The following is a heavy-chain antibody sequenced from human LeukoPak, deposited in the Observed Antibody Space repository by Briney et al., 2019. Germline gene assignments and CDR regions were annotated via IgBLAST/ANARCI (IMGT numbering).Heavy chain of an antibody. CDR1: EFTFSTYG. D-gene: IGHD6-13*01. J-gene: IGHJ4*02. V-gene: IGHV3-30*18. Sequence: GRSLRLSCAASEFTFSTYGMHWVRQAPGKGLEWVAVISYDGSYKFYADSVKGRFTISRDDSKSTLYLQMNSLRAEDTAVYYCAKDRYSGLNTIDYWGQGTLVTVSS. CDR2: ISYDGSYK. CDR3: AKDRYSGLNTIDY.